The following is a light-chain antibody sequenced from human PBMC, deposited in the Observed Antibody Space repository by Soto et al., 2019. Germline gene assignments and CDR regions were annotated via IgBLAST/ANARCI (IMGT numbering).Light chain of an antibody. Sequence: DIQMTQSPSTLYASVGDRVTITCRASKSISSWLAWYQQKPGKAPKLLIYDASSLESGVPSRFSGSESGTEFTLTISSLQPDDFATYYCQQYNSYLWTFGQGTKVEIK. CDR1: KSISSW. CDR2: DAS. V-gene: IGKV1-5*01. CDR3: QQYNSYLWT. J-gene: IGKJ1*01.